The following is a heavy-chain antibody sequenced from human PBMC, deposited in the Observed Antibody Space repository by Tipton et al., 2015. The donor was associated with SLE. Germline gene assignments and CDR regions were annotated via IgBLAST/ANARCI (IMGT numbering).Heavy chain of an antibody. CDR2: IYYSGST. CDR3: ARSQGGNYDLSYGMDV. V-gene: IGHV4-39*07. Sequence: TLSLTCTVSGGSISSSSYYWGWIRQPPGKGLEWIGSIYYSGSTYYNPSLTSRVTISVDTSKNQFSLKLSSVTAADTAVYYCARSQGGNYDLSYGMDVWGQGTTVTVSS. CDR1: GGSISSSSYY. D-gene: IGHD3-3*01. J-gene: IGHJ6*02.